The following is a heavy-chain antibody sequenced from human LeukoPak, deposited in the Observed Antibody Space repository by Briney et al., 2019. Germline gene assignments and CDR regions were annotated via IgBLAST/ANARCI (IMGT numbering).Heavy chain of an antibody. J-gene: IGHJ4*02. D-gene: IGHD6-6*01. CDR2: IYTSGST. Sequence: SETLSLTCTVSGGSISSGSYYWSWIRQPAGKGLEWIGRIYTSGSTNYNPSLKSRVTISVDTSKNQFSLKLSSVTAADTAVYYCARDFRIAARAGSFVGGYWGQGTLVTVSS. CDR1: GGSISSGSYY. CDR3: ARDFRIAARAGSFVGGY. V-gene: IGHV4-61*02.